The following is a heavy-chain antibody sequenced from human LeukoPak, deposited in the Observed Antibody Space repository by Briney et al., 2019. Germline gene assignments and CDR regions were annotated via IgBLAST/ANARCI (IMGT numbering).Heavy chain of an antibody. CDR1: GFTFSSYE. CDR2: ISSSGSAR. Sequence: GGSLRLSCAASGFTFSSYEMNWVRQAPGKGLEWVSYISSSGSARYYADSVKGRFTISRDNAKNSLYLQMNSLRAEDTAVYYCASREMATIVDYWGQGTLVTVSS. CDR3: ASREMATIVDY. J-gene: IGHJ4*02. V-gene: IGHV3-48*03. D-gene: IGHD5-24*01.